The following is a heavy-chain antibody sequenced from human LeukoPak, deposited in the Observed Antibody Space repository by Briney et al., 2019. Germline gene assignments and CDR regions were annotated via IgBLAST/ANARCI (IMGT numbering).Heavy chain of an antibody. CDR1: GFTFSSYA. D-gene: IGHD2-15*01. V-gene: IGHV3-23*01. CDR3: ARLDSGDNCCDY. J-gene: IGHJ4*02. CDR2: ISGSGGST. Sequence: PGGSLRLSCAASGFTFSSYAMSWVRQAPGKGLEWVSAISGSGGSTYYADSVKGRFTISRDNSKNTLYLQMNSLRAEDTAVYYCARLDSGDNCCDYWGQGTLVTVSS.